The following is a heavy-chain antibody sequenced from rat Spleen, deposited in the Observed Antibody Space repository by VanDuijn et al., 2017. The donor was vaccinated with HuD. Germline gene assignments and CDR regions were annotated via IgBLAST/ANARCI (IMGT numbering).Heavy chain of an antibody. Sequence: QVQLKESGPGLVQPSETLSLTCTVSGFSLTSYSVSWVRQPSGKGPEWMGRMWYDGDTAYNSTLKSRLSISRDTSKSQVFLKMDSLQTEDTATYYCATQGPFYYRSNDYWGQGVMVTVSS. V-gene: IGHV2-34*01. CDR2: MWYDGDT. D-gene: IGHD1-2*01. J-gene: IGHJ2*01. CDR3: ATQGPFYYRSNDY. CDR1: GFSLTSYS.